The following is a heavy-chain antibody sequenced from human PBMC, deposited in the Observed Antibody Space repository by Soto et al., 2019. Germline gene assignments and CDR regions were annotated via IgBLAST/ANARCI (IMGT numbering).Heavy chain of an antibody. J-gene: IGHJ4*02. CDR1: GFTFSSYP. Sequence: QVQLVESGGGVVQPGRSLRLSCAASGFTFSSYPLHWVRQAPGKGLEWMTVISYDATTKYHADSVKGRFTISRDNSKNTLYLQMNSLRDEDTAVYYCARDPLVGAPDFFDYWGQGTLVTVSA. V-gene: IGHV3-30-3*01. CDR2: ISYDATTK. D-gene: IGHD1-26*01. CDR3: ARDPLVGAPDFFDY.